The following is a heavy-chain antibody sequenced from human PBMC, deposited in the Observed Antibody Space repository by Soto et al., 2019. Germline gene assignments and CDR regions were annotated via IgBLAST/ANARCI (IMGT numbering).Heavy chain of an antibody. CDR2: ISYDGSNK. V-gene: IGHV3-30*18. D-gene: IGHD6-13*01. CDR3: AKVVMEQQLVLGYYYYSGMDV. J-gene: IGHJ6*02. Sequence: PGGSLRLSGAASGFTFSSYVMHWVRQAPGKGLEWVAVISYDGSNKYYADSVKGRFNISRNNSKNTLYLQMNSLRAEDTAVYYCAKVVMEQQLVLGYYYYSGMDVLGQGTTVTVSS. CDR1: GFTFSSYV.